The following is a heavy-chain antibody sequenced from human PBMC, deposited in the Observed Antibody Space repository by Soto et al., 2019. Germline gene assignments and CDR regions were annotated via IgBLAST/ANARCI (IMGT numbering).Heavy chain of an antibody. V-gene: IGHV1-3*01. Sequence: ASVKVSCKASGYTFTSYAMHWVRQAPGQRLEWMGWINAGNGNTKYSQKSQGRVTITRDTSASTAYMELSSLRSEDTAVYYCARSIVVVTAADYWGQGTLVTVS. CDR3: ARSIVVVTAADY. CDR2: INAGNGNT. CDR1: GYTFTSYA. D-gene: IGHD2-21*02. J-gene: IGHJ4*02.